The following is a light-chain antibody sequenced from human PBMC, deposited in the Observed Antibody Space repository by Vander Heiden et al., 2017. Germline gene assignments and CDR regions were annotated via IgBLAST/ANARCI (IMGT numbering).Light chain of an antibody. CDR1: QSVLYSSNNRNY. CDR3: QQYYSTPFT. CDR2: WAS. J-gene: IGKJ3*01. Sequence: VMTQSPDSMAGSPGERATINCKSSQSVLYSSNNRNYLAWYQQKPGQPPKLLIYWASTRESGVPDRFSGSGSGTDFTLTISSLQAEDVAVYYCQQYYSTPFTFGPGTKVDIK. V-gene: IGKV4-1*01.